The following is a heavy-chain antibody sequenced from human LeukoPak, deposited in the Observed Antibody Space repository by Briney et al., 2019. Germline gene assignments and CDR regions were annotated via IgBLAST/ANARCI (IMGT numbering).Heavy chain of an antibody. J-gene: IGHJ4*02. Sequence: GGSLRLSCAASAFTFSSYDMHWVRQAPGKGLEWVALRWYDGSKKYYADSVNGRITISRDNSKNTLYLQMNSLRAEDTAVYYCAADLYDSSGYTDYWGQGTLVTVSS. CDR1: AFTFSSYD. CDR3: AADLYDSSGYTDY. D-gene: IGHD3-22*01. CDR2: RWYDGSKK. V-gene: IGHV3-33*01.